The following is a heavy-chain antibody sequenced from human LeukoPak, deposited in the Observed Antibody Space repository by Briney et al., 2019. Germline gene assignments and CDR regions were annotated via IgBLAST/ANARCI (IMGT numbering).Heavy chain of an antibody. Sequence: GRSLRLSCAASGFTFSSYGMHWVRRAPGKGLEWVAVIWYDGSNKYYADSVKGRFTISRDNSKNTLYLQMNSLRAEDTAVYYCAKDIDGYYYYYYMDVWGKGTTVTVSS. CDR3: AKDIDGYYYYYYMDV. CDR1: GFTFSSYG. CDR2: IWYDGSNK. J-gene: IGHJ6*03. V-gene: IGHV3-33*06. D-gene: IGHD5-24*01.